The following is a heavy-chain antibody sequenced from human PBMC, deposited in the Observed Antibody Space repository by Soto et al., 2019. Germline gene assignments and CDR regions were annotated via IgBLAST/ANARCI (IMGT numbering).Heavy chain of an antibody. CDR2: ISAYNGNT. CDR3: AREAGGY. Sequence: QVQLVQSGAEVKKPGASVKVSCRASGYTFTSDGISWVRRAPGQGLEWMGWISAYNGNTNYALKLQGRVTTTTDTSTSTAYMALRTLRSDATAVYYCAREAGGYWGQGALVTVSS. V-gene: IGHV1-18*01. D-gene: IGHD3-10*01. CDR1: GYTFTSDG. J-gene: IGHJ4*02.